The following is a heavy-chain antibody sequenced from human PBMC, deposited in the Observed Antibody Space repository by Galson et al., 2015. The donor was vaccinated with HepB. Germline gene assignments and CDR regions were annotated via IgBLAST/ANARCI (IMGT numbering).Heavy chain of an antibody. CDR3: ARAPGYDILTGYPYDGGQRYYYYYGMDV. CDR1: GGTFSSYA. CDR2: IIPIFGTA. J-gene: IGHJ6*02. D-gene: IGHD3-9*01. Sequence: SVKVSCKASGGTFSSYAISWVRQAPGQGLEWMGGIIPIFGTANYAQKFQGRVTITADESTSTAYMELSSLRSEDTAVYYCARAPGYDILTGYPYDGGQRYYYYYGMDVWGQGTTVTVSS. V-gene: IGHV1-69*13.